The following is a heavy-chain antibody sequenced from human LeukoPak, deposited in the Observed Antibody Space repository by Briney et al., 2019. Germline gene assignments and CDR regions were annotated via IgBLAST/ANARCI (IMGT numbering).Heavy chain of an antibody. V-gene: IGHV1-69*13. CDR2: IIPIFGTA. CDR3: ARGRWLQLSPFDY. Sequence: ASVKVSCKASGGTFSSYAISWVRQAPGQGLEWMGGIIPIFGTANYAQKFQGRVTITADEFTSTAYMELSSLRSEDTAVYYCARGRWLQLSPFDYWGQGTLVTVSS. CDR1: GGTFSSYA. J-gene: IGHJ4*02. D-gene: IGHD5-24*01.